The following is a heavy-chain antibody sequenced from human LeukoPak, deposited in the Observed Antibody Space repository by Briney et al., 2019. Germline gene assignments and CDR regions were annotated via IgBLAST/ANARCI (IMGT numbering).Heavy chain of an antibody. CDR3: ARLSGFWSGYYRGFDY. D-gene: IGHD3-3*01. CDR1: GVSIGSYY. Sequence: SETLSLTCTVSGVSIGSYYWSWVRQPPGEGLEWIGYIYYSGSTNYNPSLKSRVTISVDTSKNQFSLKLSSVTAADTAVYYCARLSGFWSGYYRGFDYWGQGTLVTVSS. V-gene: IGHV4-59*12. J-gene: IGHJ4*02. CDR2: IYYSGST.